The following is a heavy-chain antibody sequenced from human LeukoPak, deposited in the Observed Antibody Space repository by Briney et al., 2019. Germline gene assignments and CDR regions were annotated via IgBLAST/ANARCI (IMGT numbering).Heavy chain of an antibody. V-gene: IGHV3-74*01. CDR2: INSDGSST. D-gene: IGHD1-26*01. Sequence: GGSLRLSCAASGFTFSTYWTHWVRQAPGKGLVWVSRINSDGSSTTYADSVKGRFTISRDNAKNTLYLQMNSLTAEDTALYYCARSKYSASHVDYWGQGTLVTVSS. CDR1: GFTFSTYW. CDR3: ARSKYSASHVDY. J-gene: IGHJ4*02.